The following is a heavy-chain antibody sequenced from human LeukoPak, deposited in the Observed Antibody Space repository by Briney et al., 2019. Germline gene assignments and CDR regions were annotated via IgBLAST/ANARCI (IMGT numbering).Heavy chain of an antibody. CDR2: INPNSGGT. J-gene: IGHJ6*03. V-gene: IGHV1-2*02. Sequence: ASVKVSCKASGYTFTGYYMHWVRQAPGQGLEWMGWINPNSGGTNYAQKFQGRVTMTRDTSISTAYMELSRLRSDDTAVYYCARDLTLNYYYYYYMDAWGKGTTVTVSS. CDR1: GYTFTGYY. D-gene: IGHD2/OR15-2a*01. CDR3: ARDLTLNYYYYYYMDA.